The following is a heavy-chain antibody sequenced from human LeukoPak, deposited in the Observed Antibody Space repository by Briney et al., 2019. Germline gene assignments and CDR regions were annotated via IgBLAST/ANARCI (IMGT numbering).Heavy chain of an antibody. Sequence: SVKVSCKASGYTFSSYGISWVRQAPGQGREWMGWVSGYSGNTKYAQKVHDRVTMTTDTSTSTAYMELRSLRSDDTAVYYCARDVDSTMVLFDYWGQGTLVTVSS. D-gene: IGHD5-18*01. CDR1: GYTFSSYG. CDR2: VSGYSGNT. J-gene: IGHJ4*02. V-gene: IGHV1-18*01. CDR3: ARDVDSTMVLFDY.